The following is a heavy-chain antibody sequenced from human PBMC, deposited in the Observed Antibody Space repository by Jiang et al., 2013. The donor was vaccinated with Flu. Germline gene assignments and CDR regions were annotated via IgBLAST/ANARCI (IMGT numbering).Heavy chain of an antibody. V-gene: IGHV2-5*01. J-gene: IGHJ4*02. CDR1: GFSFSTSGVG. CDR2: IYWSDDK. Sequence: KPTQTLTLTCTFSGFSFSTSGVGVGWIRQPPGKALEWLALIYWSDDKRYNSSLKSRLTITKDTSKNQVVLTMTNMDPVDTATYYCAHRQGGIYLDSWGQGTLVTVSS. D-gene: IGHD3-16*01. CDR3: AHRQGGIYLDS.